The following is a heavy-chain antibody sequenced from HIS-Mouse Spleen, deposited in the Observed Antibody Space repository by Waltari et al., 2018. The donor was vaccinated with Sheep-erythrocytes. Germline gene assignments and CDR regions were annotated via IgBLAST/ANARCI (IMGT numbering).Heavy chain of an antibody. CDR1: GCSIISGGYY. D-gene: IGHD7-27*01. CDR2: IYYSGST. J-gene: IGHJ4*02. V-gene: IGHV4-31*03. Sequence: QVQLQESGPGLVKPSQTLSLTCPVPGCSIISGGYYWSWIRQHPGKGLEWIGYIYYSGSTYYNPSLKSRVTISVDTSKNQFSLKLSSVTAADTAVYYCARDRLGIFGYWGQGTLVTVSS. CDR3: ARDRLGIFGY.